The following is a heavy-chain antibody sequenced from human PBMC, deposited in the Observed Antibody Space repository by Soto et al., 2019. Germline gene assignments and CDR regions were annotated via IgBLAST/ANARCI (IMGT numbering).Heavy chain of an antibody. CDR3: AKDKVGGTYFSGLDH. D-gene: IGHD1-26*01. CDR1: GFRFDEHA. V-gene: IGHV3-9*01. CDR2: ITRDSGNK. J-gene: IGHJ4*02. Sequence: PRLSCAASGFRFDEHAMHWVRQAPGKGLEWVSGITRDSGNKGYADSVKGRFIVSRDNAKNSLYLQMNSLRPDDTALYYCAKDKVGGTYFSGLDHWGQGALVTVSS.